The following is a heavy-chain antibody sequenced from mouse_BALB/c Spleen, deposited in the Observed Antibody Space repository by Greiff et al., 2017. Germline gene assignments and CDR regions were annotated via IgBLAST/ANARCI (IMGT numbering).Heavy chain of an antibody. CDR1: GYTFSSYW. Sequence: VQLQQSGAELMKPGASVKISCKATGYTFSSYWIEWVKQRPGHGLEWIGEILPGSGSTNYNEKFKGKATFTADTSSNTAYMQLSSLTSEDSAVYYCARGSDGYYSYAMDYWGQGTSVTVSS. CDR3: ARGSDGYYSYAMDY. V-gene: IGHV1-9*01. J-gene: IGHJ4*01. CDR2: ILPGSGST. D-gene: IGHD2-3*01.